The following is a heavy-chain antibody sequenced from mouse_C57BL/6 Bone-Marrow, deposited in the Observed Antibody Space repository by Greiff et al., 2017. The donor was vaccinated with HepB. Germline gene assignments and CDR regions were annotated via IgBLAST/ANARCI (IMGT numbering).Heavy chain of an antibody. CDR2: ISDGGSYT. Sequence: DVKLVESGGGLVKPGGSLKLSCAASGFTFSSYAMSWVRQTPEKRLEWVATISDGGSYTYYPDNVKGRFTISRDNAKNNLYLQMSHLKSEDTAMYYCARDLTVPYWGQGTLVTVSA. CDR3: ARDLTVPY. J-gene: IGHJ3*01. D-gene: IGHD4-1*01. CDR1: GFTFSSYA. V-gene: IGHV5-4*01.